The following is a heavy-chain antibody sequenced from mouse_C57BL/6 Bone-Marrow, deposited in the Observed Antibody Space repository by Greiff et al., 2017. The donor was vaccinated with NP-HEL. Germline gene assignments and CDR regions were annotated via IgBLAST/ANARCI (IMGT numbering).Heavy chain of an antibody. Sequence: VQLQQSGPGLVKPSQSLSLTCSVTGYSITSGYYWNWIRQFPGNKLEWMGYISYDGSNNYNPSLKNRISITRDTSKNQFFLKLNSVTTEDTATYYCAREGYGIAYWGQGTLVTVSA. CDR2: ISYDGSN. J-gene: IGHJ3*01. D-gene: IGHD1-1*01. CDR3: AREGYGIAY. V-gene: IGHV3-6*01. CDR1: GYSITSGYY.